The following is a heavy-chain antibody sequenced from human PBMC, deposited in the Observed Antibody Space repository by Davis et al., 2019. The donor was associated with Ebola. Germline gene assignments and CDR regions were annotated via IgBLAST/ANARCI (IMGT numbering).Heavy chain of an antibody. CDR3: AKDMTEYYDFWSGSWDP. Sequence: PGGSLRLSCAASGFTFDDYAMHWVRQAPGKGLEWVSLISGDGGSTYYADSVKGRFTISRDNSKNSLYLQMNSLRTEDTALYYCAKDMTEYYDFWSGSWDPWGQGTLVTVSS. CDR2: ISGDGGST. CDR1: GFTFDDYA. D-gene: IGHD3-3*01. J-gene: IGHJ5*02. V-gene: IGHV3-43*02.